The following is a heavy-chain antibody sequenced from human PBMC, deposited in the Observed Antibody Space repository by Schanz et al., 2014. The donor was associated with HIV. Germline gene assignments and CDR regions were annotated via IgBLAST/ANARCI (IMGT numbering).Heavy chain of an antibody. D-gene: IGHD3-3*01. J-gene: IGHJ6*02. CDR1: GFSFSNYG. Sequence: QVQLLESGGGVVQPVLRLSCAASGFSFSNYGMHWVRQAPGKGLEWVAVISHDGGNKHYGDAVKGRFTISRDNSKNTLYLQMSSLREEDTAVYYCAKTILRFLDWPNANGGMDVWGLGTTVTVSS. V-gene: IGHV3-30*18. CDR2: ISHDGGNK. CDR3: AKTILRFLDWPNANGGMDV.